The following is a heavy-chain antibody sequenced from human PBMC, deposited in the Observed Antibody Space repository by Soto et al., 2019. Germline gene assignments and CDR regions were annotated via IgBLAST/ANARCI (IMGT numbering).Heavy chain of an antibody. CDR3: ARAARTTTDNNFDY. V-gene: IGHV4-31*03. D-gene: IGHD4-17*01. CDR2: IYYSGST. J-gene: IGHJ4*02. Sequence: SETLSLTCTVSGGSISSGGYYWSWIRQHPGKGLEWIGYIYYSGSTYYNPSLKSRVTISVDTSKNQFSLKLSSVTAADTAVYYCARAARTTTDNNFDYWGQGTLVTVSS. CDR1: GGSISSGGYY.